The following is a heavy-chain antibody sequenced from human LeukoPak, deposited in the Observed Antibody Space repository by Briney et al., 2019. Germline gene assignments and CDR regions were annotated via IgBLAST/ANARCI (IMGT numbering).Heavy chain of an antibody. CDR1: GYTFSNFG. CDR2: INPSGGST. Sequence: ASVKVSCKASGYTFSNFGIGWVRQAPGQGLEWMGIINPSGGSTSYAQKFQGRVTMTRDMSTSTVYMELSSLRSEDTAVYYCARSVATMIVVVWFDPWGQGTLVTVSS. CDR3: ARSVATMIVVVWFDP. J-gene: IGHJ5*02. V-gene: IGHV1-46*01. D-gene: IGHD3-22*01.